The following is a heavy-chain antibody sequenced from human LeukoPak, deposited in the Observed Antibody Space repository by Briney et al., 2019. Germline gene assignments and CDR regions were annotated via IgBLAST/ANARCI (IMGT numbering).Heavy chain of an antibody. J-gene: IGHJ6*03. CDR3: AREAPGSIAAPGYMDV. CDR1: GYTFTGYY. Sequence: ASVKVSCKASGYTFTGYYMDWVRQAPGQGLEWMGWINTNTGNPTYAQGFTGRFVFSLDTSVSTAYLQISSLKAEDTAVYYCAREAPGSIAAPGYMDVWGKGTTVTVSS. CDR2: INTNTGNP. V-gene: IGHV7-4-1*02. D-gene: IGHD6-6*01.